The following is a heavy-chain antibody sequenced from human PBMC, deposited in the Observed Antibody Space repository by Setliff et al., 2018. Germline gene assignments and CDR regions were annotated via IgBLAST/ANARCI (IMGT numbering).Heavy chain of an antibody. CDR1: GFTFSSYA. Sequence: PGGSLRLSCAASGFTFSSYAMTWVRQAPGKGLEWVSSISGANNYIVYADSVKGRFTISRDNAKSSLFLQMNSLSAEDTAIYYCASSRTWIPVLDYCGKGTLVTVSS. CDR3: ASSRTWIPVLDY. J-gene: IGHJ4*02. V-gene: IGHV3-21*06. D-gene: IGHD5-18*01. CDR2: ISGANNYI.